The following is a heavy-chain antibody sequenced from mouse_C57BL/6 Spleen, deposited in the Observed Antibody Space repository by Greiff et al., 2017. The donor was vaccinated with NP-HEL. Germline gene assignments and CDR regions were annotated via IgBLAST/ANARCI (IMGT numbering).Heavy chain of an antibody. Sequence: VQLQQSGAELVKPGASVKLSCTASGFNIKDYYMQWVKQRTEQGLEWIGRIDPEDGETKYVPKFQGKATITADTSSNTAYLQLSSLTSEDTAVYYCARGSYGFAYWGQGTLVTVSA. CDR1: GFNIKDYY. CDR3: ARGSYGFAY. CDR2: IDPEDGET. V-gene: IGHV14-2*01. D-gene: IGHD1-1*02. J-gene: IGHJ3*01.